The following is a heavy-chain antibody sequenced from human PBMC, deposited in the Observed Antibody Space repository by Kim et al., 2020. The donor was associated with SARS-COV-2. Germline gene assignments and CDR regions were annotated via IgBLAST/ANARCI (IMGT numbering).Heavy chain of an antibody. CDR2: IRNSGDTM. CDR3: VLLLDF. D-gene: IGHD2-8*02. V-gene: IGHV3-48*03. CDR1: GFAFSDYE. J-gene: IGHJ4*02. Sequence: GGSLRLSCTGSGFAFSDYEFNWVRQAPGKGLEWISYIRNSGDTMSYADSVKGRFTVSRDNAKKSVSLQMNSLRVEDTAVYYCVLLLDFWGPGTAVTVSP.